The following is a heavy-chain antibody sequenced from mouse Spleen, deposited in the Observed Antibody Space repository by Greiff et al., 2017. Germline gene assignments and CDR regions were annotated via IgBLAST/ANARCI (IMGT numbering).Heavy chain of an antibody. CDR3: ARDLNYRYDDSFMDY. J-gene: IGHJ4*01. D-gene: IGHD2-14*01. CDR2: ISSGGGST. Sequence: EVMLVESGGGLVKLGGSLKLSCAASGFTFSSYYMSWVRQTPEKRLEWVATISSGGGSTYYPDSVKGRFTISRDNAKNTLYLQMSSLNSEDTAVYYCARDLNYRYDDSFMDYWGQGTSVTVSS. CDR1: GFTFSSYY. V-gene: IGHV5-9*01.